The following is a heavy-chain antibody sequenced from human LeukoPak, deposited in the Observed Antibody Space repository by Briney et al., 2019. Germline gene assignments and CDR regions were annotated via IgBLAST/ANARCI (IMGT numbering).Heavy chain of an antibody. CDR1: GYSITSAYY. Sequence: SETLSLTCTVSGYSITSAYYWGWIRQPPGKGLEWIGSFFLKGSTYYNPSLKSRVTISVDTSKNQFSLTLSSVTAADTAVYYCAKGGLIAAAGYYFDYWGQGTLVTVSS. D-gene: IGHD6-13*01. J-gene: IGHJ4*02. V-gene: IGHV4-38-2*02. CDR3: AKGGLIAAAGYYFDY. CDR2: FFLKGST.